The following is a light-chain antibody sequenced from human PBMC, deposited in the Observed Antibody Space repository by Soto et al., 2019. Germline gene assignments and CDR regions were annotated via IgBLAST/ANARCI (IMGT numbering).Light chain of an antibody. Sequence: DIQMTQSPSSLSASVGDRVTITCRATQGITNYLAWYQQKPGKVPKLLIYAASTLQSGVPSRFSGSGSGPDFTLTISSLQPEDVATYYCHRYISAPFTFGPGTNVDIK. J-gene: IGKJ3*01. CDR2: AAS. CDR3: HRYISAPFT. V-gene: IGKV1-27*01. CDR1: QGITNY.